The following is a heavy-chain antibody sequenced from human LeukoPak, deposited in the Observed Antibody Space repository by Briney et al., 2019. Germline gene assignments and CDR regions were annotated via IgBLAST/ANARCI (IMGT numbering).Heavy chain of an antibody. Sequence: PSETLSLTCTASGGSITNSAWNWIRQSPGKGLEWIGCFSHTGTTNYNPSLKSRVTISADTSKNQFSLNLGSVTAADTAVYYCVGYTHFPDWGQGTLVTVSS. D-gene: IGHD2/OR15-2a*01. CDR1: GGSITNSA. CDR2: FSHTGTT. CDR3: VGYTHFPD. J-gene: IGHJ4*02. V-gene: IGHV4-59*12.